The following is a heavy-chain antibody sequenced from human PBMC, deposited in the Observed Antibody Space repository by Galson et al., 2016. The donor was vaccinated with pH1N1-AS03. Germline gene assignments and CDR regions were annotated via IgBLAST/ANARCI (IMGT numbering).Heavy chain of an antibody. CDR3: ARGRWGCGGDCYGLIDY. D-gene: IGHD2-21*02. J-gene: IGHJ4*02. Sequence: SETLSLTCTVSGGSISSFYWTWIRQPPGKGLQFIGYIYNSGPTNYNPSLKSRVTISRDTTKNQFSLKLSSVTAADTAVYYCARGRWGCGGDCYGLIDYWGQGTLVTVSS. CDR2: IYNSGPT. V-gene: IGHV4-59*01. CDR1: GGSISSFY.